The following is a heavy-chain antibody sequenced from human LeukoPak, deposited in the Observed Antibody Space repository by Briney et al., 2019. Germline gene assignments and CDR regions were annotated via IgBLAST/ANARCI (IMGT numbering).Heavy chain of an antibody. CDR1: GGTFSSYA. CDR3: ARGPKYYDFWSGSRPDAFDI. J-gene: IGHJ3*02. V-gene: IGHV1-69*05. D-gene: IGHD3-3*01. Sequence: GASVKVSCKASGGTFSSYAISWVRQAPGQGLEWMGGIIPIFGTANYAQKFQGRVTITTDESTSTAYMELSSLRSGDTAVYYCARGPKYYDFWSGSRPDAFDIWGQGTMVTVSS. CDR2: IIPIFGTA.